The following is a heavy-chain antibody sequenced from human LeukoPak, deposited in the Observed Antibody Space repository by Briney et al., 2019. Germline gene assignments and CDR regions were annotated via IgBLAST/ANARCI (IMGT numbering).Heavy chain of an antibody. CDR3: ARQWGNHLFDY. V-gene: IGHV4-39*01. J-gene: IGHJ4*02. Sequence: PSETLSLTCTVSGGSISSSSYYWGWIRQPPGKGREWIGSIYYSGSTYYNPSLKSRVTISVDTSKNQFSLKLSSVTAADTAVYYCARQWGNHLFDYRGQGTLVTVSS. D-gene: IGHD3-16*01. CDR2: IYYSGST. CDR1: GGSISSSSYY.